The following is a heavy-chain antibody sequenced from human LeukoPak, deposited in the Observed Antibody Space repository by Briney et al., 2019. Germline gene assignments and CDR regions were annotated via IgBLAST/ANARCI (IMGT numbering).Heavy chain of an antibody. J-gene: IGHJ3*02. D-gene: IGHD1-26*01. CDR3: ARTIDSGSSRYAFDI. CDR1: GGSFSGYY. V-gene: IGHV4-34*01. CDR2: INHSGST. Sequence: PSETLSLTCAVYGGSFSGYYWSWIRQPPGKGLEWIGEINHSGSTNYNPSLKSRVTISVDTSKNQLSLKLSSVTAADTAVYYCARTIDSGSSRYAFDIWGQGTMVTVSS.